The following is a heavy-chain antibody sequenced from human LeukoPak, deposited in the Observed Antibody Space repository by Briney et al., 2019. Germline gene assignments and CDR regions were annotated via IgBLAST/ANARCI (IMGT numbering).Heavy chain of an antibody. CDR1: GFAVSINY. CDR3: AKVKGWYGEGYFDY. D-gene: IGHD3-10*01. CDR2: IYSDGRT. V-gene: IGHV3-53*01. J-gene: IGHJ4*02. Sequence: GGPLRLSCAASGFAVSINYMNWVRQAPGKGLEWVSVIYSDGRTYYADSVKGRFTISRDISKNTLFLEMTSLRAEDTAVYYCAKVKGWYGEGYFDYWGQGTLVTVSS.